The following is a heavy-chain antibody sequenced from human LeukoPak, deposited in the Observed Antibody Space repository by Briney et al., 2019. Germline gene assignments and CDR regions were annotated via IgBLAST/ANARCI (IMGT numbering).Heavy chain of an antibody. J-gene: IGHJ4*02. D-gene: IGHD3-10*01. V-gene: IGHV4-39*01. CDR1: GDSISSSNCY. CDR3: ARQTGSGLFSLP. Sequence: PSETLSLTCTVSGDSISSSNCYWGWIRQPPGKGLEWIGSIYFSGGTNASLKSRVTISVDTSKNQFSLKLSSVTAADTAVYYCARQTGSGLFSLPGGQGTLVTVSS. CDR2: IYFSGGT.